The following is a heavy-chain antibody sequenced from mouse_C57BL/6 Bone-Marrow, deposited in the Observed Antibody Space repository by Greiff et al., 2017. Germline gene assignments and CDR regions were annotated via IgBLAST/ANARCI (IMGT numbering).Heavy chain of an antibody. CDR1: GFTFSSYA. V-gene: IGHV5-9-1*02. CDR2: ISSGGDYI. J-gene: IGHJ3*01. Sequence: EVKLVESGEGLVKPGGSLKLSCAASGFTFSSYALSWVRQTPETRLEWVAYISSGGDYIYYADTVKGRFTISRDNARNTLYLQMSSLKSEDTAMYYCTRGGIYYDYVFAYWGQGTLVTVSA. CDR3: TRGGIYYDYVFAY. D-gene: IGHD2-4*01.